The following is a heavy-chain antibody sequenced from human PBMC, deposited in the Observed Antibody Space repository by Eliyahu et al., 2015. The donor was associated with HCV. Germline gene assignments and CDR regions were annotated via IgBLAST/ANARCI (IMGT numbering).Heavy chain of an antibody. J-gene: IGHJ4*02. V-gene: IGHV5-10-1*03. Sequence: EVQLVQSGAEVKKPGESLRISCKGSGYSFPSYWISWVRQMPGKGLEWMGRIXPSDSYTSYSPSFQGHVTISADKSISTAYLQWSSLKASDTAMYYCAKMVRGAQGTESDYWGQGTLVTVSS. CDR1: GYSFPSYW. CDR2: IXPSDSYT. D-gene: IGHD3-10*01. CDR3: AKMVRGAQGTESDY.